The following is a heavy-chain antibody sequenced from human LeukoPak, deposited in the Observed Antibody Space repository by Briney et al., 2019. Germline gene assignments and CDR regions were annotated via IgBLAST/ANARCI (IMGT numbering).Heavy chain of an antibody. Sequence: SETLSLTWAVYGGSFSGYYWSWLRQPPGKGLEWIGEINHSGSTNYNPSLKSRVTISVDTSKNQFSLKLSSVTAADTAVYYCARGHPVTALDYWGQGTLVTVSS. CDR1: GGSFSGYY. CDR2: INHSGST. J-gene: IGHJ4*02. V-gene: IGHV4-34*01. CDR3: ARGHPVTALDY. D-gene: IGHD4-11*01.